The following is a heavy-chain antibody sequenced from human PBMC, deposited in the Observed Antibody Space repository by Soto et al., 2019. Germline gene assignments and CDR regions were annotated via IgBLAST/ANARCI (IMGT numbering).Heavy chain of an antibody. CDR2: ISGSGGST. Sequence: GGSLRLSCAASGFTFSSYTMSWVRQAPGKGLEWVSAISGSGGSTYYADSVKGRFTISRDNSKNTLYLQMNGLRAEDKAVYYCAKDSPYSSGWYGGDWFDPWGQGTLVTVSS. D-gene: IGHD6-19*01. CDR1: GFTFSSYT. V-gene: IGHV3-23*01. CDR3: AKDSPYSSGWYGGDWFDP. J-gene: IGHJ5*02.